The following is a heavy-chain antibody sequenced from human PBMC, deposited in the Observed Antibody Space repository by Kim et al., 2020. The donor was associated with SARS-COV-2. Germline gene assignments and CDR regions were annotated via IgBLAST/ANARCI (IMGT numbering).Heavy chain of an antibody. J-gene: IGHJ6*02. CDR1: GGSISSYY. CDR3: ARERAYYYDSSGQKQYYYYGMDV. V-gene: IGHV4-59*01. CDR2: IYYSGST. Sequence: SETLSLTCTVSGGSISSYYWSWIRQPPGKGLEWIGYIYYSGSTNYNPSLKSRVTISVDTSKNQFSLKLSSVTAADTAVYYCARERAYYYDSSGQKQYYYYGMDVWGQGTTVTVSS. D-gene: IGHD3-22*01.